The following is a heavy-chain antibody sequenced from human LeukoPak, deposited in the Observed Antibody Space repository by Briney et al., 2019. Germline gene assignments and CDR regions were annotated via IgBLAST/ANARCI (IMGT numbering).Heavy chain of an antibody. J-gene: IGHJ3*02. CDR1: GGSISSGSYY. CDR3: ARGPTRAIGFDI. CDR2: IYTSGST. Sequence: SQTLSLTCTVSGGSISSGSYYWSWIRQPAGKGLEWIGRIYTSGSTNYNPSLKSRVTISVDTSKNQFSLKLSSVTAADTAVYYCARGPTRAIGFDIWGQGTTVTVS. V-gene: IGHV4-61*02.